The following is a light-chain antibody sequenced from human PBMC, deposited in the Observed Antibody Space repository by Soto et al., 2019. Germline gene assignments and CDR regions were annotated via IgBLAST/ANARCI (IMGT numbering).Light chain of an antibody. CDR2: SNF. CDR1: SSNIGKDYD. V-gene: IGLV1-40*01. CDR3: QSYDNILSGWV. Sequence: QSVLTQPPSVSGAPGQGVTISCTGSSSNIGKDYDVHWYKQLPGAAPKLLIYSNFNRPSGVPDRFSGSKSGSSASLVINGLQADDEADYYCQSYDNILSGWVFGGGTKLTVL. J-gene: IGLJ3*02.